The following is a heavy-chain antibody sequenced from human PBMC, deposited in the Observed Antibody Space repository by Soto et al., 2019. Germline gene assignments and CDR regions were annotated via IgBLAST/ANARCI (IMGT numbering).Heavy chain of an antibody. CDR2: ISAYNGNT. J-gene: IGHJ4*02. D-gene: IGHD3-16*02. Sequence: QVRLVQSGAEVKKPGASVKVSCKASGYTFTSYGISWVRQAPGQGLEWMGWISAYNGNTNYAQKLQGRVTMTTDTSTSPAYRELRSLRSDDTAVYYCARDAPVLRPGSYYFDYWGQGTLVTVSS. CDR1: GYTFTSYG. V-gene: IGHV1-18*01. CDR3: ARDAPVLRPGSYYFDY.